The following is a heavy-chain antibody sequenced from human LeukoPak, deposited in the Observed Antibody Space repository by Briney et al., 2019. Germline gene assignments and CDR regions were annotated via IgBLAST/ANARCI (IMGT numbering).Heavy chain of an antibody. J-gene: IGHJ4*02. Sequence: SETLSLTCAVSGYSISSGYYWGWIRQPPGKGLEWIGSIYHSGSPYYNPSLKSRVTISVAPSKNPFSLKLSPVTAADTAVYYCAREVLLWFGELSQFDYWGQGTLVTVSS. CDR1: GYSISSGYY. D-gene: IGHD3-10*01. CDR2: IYHSGSP. V-gene: IGHV4-38-2*02. CDR3: AREVLLWFGELSQFDY.